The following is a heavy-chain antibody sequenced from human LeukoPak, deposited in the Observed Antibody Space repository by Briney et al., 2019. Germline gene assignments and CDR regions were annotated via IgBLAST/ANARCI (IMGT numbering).Heavy chain of an antibody. CDR2: FYYSGST. V-gene: IGHV4-39*07. CDR1: GGSISSDSYY. J-gene: IGHJ4*02. Sequence: SETLSLTCTVSGGSISSDSYYWGWIRQPPGKKLEWIGTFYYSGSTNYNPSLKSRVTISVDTSKNQFSLKLSSVTAADTAVYYCARGLPDYYDSSGYYLYYFDYWGQGTLVTVSS. CDR3: ARGLPDYYDSSGYYLYYFDY. D-gene: IGHD3-22*01.